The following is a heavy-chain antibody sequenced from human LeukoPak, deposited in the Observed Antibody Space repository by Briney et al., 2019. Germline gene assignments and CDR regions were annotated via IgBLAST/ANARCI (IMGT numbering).Heavy chain of an antibody. CDR1: GYTFTGYY. CDR3: ARVGAVASDAFDI. CDR2: INPNSGGT. Sequence: ASVKVSXKASGYTFTGYYMHWVRQAPGQGLEWIGRINPNSGGTNYAQKFQGRVTMTRDTSISTAYMELSRLRSDDTAVYYCARVGAVASDAFDIWGQGTMVTVSS. D-gene: IGHD6-19*01. V-gene: IGHV1-2*06. J-gene: IGHJ3*02.